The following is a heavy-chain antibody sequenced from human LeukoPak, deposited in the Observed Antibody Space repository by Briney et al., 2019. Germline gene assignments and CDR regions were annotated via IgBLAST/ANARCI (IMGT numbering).Heavy chain of an antibody. CDR1: GFTFSSYG. Sequence: GGSLRLSCAASGFTFSSYGMHWVRQAPGKGLEWVAFIRYDGSNKYYADSVKGRFTISRDNSKNTLYLQMNSLRAEDTAVYYCANTRYNWNDNFDYWGQGTLVTVSS. CDR2: IRYDGSNK. D-gene: IGHD1-1*01. J-gene: IGHJ4*02. CDR3: ANTRYNWNDNFDY. V-gene: IGHV3-30*02.